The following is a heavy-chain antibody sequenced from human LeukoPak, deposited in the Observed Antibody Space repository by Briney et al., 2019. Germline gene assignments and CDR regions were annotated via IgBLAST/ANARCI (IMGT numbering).Heavy chain of an antibody. CDR1: GFTFSSHG. CDR2: VRSDGTTK. D-gene: IGHD2-2*01. V-gene: IGHV3-30*02. Sequence: GGSLRLSCAASGFTFSSHGMHWVRQAPGKGLEWVAFVRSDGTTKYYADSVKGRFTISRDNSKNTMFLQMNSLRPEDTAVYYCAKDQPRAYFDYWGQGTLVTVSS. J-gene: IGHJ4*02. CDR3: AKDQPRAYFDY.